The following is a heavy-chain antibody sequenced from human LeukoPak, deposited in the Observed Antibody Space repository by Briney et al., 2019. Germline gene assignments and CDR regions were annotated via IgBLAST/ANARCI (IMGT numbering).Heavy chain of an antibody. V-gene: IGHV4-4*02. CDR3: ARDNISGSSSNRPDNFDI. CDR1: GGSIRSSNW. Sequence: SETLSLTCGVSGGSIRSSNWWSWIRQPPGKGLEWIGEIFHSGSTHYNPSLKSRVTISVDKSKNQFSLKLSSVTAADTAVYYCARDNISGSSSNRPDNFDIWGQGTMVTASS. J-gene: IGHJ3*02. D-gene: IGHD1-26*01. CDR2: IFHSGST.